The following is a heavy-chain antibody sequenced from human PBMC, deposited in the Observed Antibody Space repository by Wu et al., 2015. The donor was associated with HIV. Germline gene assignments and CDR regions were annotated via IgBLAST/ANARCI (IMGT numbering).Heavy chain of an antibody. CDR1: GYPFTDYY. CDR3: ARSHKWLQLRYQGIFDY. V-gene: IGHV1-2*02. Sequence: QVQLVQSGTEVKKPGASVKVSCKGSGYPFTDYYIFWVRQAPGQGLEWMGWINPKSGGTNYAQDFKGRLTMTRDTSITTVYMDLKRLTSEDTAMYFCARSHKWLQLRYQGIFDYWGQGTLVTVSS. J-gene: IGHJ4*02. D-gene: IGHD5-24*01. CDR2: INPKSGGT.